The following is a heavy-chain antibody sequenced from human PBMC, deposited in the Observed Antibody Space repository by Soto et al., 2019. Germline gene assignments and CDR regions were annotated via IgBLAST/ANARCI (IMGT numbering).Heavy chain of an antibody. V-gene: IGHV1-69*01. CDR3: ASRERVDAFDI. CDR1: GGSFSSNA. J-gene: IGHJ3*02. CDR2: IIPILGSA. D-gene: IGHD1-26*01. Sequence: QVQLVQSGAEVKKPGSSVKVSCKASGGSFSSNAMSWVRQAPGQGLEWMGGIIPILGSANYAQKFQDRLTITADGSTTTTYMELNSLRSEDAAVYYCASRERVDAFDIWGQGTLVTVSS.